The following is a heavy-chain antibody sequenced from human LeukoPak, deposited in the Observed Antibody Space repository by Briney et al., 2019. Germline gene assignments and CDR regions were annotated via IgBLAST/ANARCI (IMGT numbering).Heavy chain of an antibody. Sequence: SETLSLTCTVFGGSISSGGYYWSWIRQHPGKGLEWIGYIYYSGSTYYNPSLKSRVTISVDTSKNQFSLRLSSVTAADTAVYYCARARIAAAGTCDYFDYWGQGTLVTVSS. D-gene: IGHD6-13*01. CDR1: GGSISSGGYY. V-gene: IGHV4-31*03. J-gene: IGHJ4*02. CDR2: IYYSGST. CDR3: ARARIAAAGTCDYFDY.